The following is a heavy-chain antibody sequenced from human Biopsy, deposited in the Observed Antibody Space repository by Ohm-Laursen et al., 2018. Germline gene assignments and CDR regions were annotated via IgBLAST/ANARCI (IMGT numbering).Heavy chain of an antibody. D-gene: IGHD1-26*01. V-gene: IGHV4-59*08. J-gene: IGHJ2*01. Sequence: SETLSLTCTVSGASMTGYFWTWIRQPPGKGLEWIGYIYYTGSTNYNPSLKSRVTISVDTSMNHLSLRLTSVTAADTAVYYCARHAPSYSGSYWRYFDLWGRGTLVTVSS. CDR1: GASMTGYF. CDR3: ARHAPSYSGSYWRYFDL. CDR2: IYYTGST.